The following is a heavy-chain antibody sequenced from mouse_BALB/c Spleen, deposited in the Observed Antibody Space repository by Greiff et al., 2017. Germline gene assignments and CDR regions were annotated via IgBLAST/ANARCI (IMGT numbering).Heavy chain of an antibody. D-gene: IGHD2-13*01. V-gene: IGHV1S137*01. CDR1: GYTFTDYA. J-gene: IGHJ4*01. Sequence: VKLMESGAELVRPGVSVKISCKGSGYTFTDYAMHWVKQSHAKSLEWIGVISTYYGDASYNQKFKGKATMTVDKSSSTAYMELARLTSEDSAIYYCERDGDYGYDAMDYWGQGTSVTVSS. CDR3: ERDGDYGYDAMDY. CDR2: ISTYYGDA.